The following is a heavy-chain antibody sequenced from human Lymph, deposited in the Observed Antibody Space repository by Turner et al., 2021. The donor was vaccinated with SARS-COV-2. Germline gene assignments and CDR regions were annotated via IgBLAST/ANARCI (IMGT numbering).Heavy chain of an antibody. J-gene: IGHJ4*02. CDR3: AKDPNWYVLSAVDY. CDR2: ISASGATT. Sequence: VQLLESGGGLVQPGVPLSLSRPPSGFTFSSYAMSGVRRAPGKGLKWVSAISASGATTYYADSGKGRFTISRDNSKNTLYLQMNSLRAEDTAVYYCAKDPNWYVLSAVDYWGQGTLVTVSS. CDR1: GFTFSSYA. V-gene: IGHV3-23*01. D-gene: IGHD1-1*01.